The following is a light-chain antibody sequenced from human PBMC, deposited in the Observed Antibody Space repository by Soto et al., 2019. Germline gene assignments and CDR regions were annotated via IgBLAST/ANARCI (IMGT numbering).Light chain of an antibody. V-gene: IGKV1-5*03. CDR1: QTISSW. CDR2: KAS. Sequence: DIPMTQSSSTLSAAEGDRVNITCRASQTISSWLAWYQPKPGKAPKLLIYKASTLKSGVPSRFSGSGSGTEFTLTISSLQPDDLATDYCQHYNSYSEAVGQGPKGDIK. CDR3: QHYNSYSEA. J-gene: IGKJ1*01.